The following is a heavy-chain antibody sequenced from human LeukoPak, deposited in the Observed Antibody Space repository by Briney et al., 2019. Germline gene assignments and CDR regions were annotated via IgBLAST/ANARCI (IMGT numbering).Heavy chain of an antibody. Sequence: GGSLRLSCAASGFTFSSYAMSWVRQAPGKGLEWVSAISGSGGSTYYADSVKGRFTISRDNSKNTLYLQMNSLRAEDTAVYCCAKDRGRIMITFGGVIVSGAFDIWGQGTMVTVSS. J-gene: IGHJ3*02. V-gene: IGHV3-23*01. CDR3: AKDRGRIMITFGGVIVSGAFDI. D-gene: IGHD3-16*02. CDR2: ISGSGGST. CDR1: GFTFSSYA.